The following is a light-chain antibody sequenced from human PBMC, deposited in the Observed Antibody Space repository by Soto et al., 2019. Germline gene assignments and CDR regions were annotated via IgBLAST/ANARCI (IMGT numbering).Light chain of an antibody. Sequence: QSALTQPASVSGSPGQSITISCTGTSSDVGRYNYVSWYQQHPGKAPKLMIYEVSNRPSGVSNRFSASKSGNTAYLTISGLQTEHEADYYCASFTSSSTLDVFGGGTKLTVL. J-gene: IGLJ3*02. CDR1: SSDVGRYNY. V-gene: IGLV2-14*01. CDR3: ASFTSSSTLDV. CDR2: EVS.